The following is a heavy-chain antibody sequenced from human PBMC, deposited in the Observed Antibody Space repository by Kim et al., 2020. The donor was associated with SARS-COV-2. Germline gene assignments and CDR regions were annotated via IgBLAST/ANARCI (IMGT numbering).Heavy chain of an antibody. Sequence: GESLKISCKGSGYSFTSYWIGWVRQMPGKGLEWMGIIYPGDSDTRYSPSFQGQVTISADKSISTAYLQWNSLKASDTAMYYCARHGHTTYYYDSSGYYFPDYWGQGTLVTVSS. J-gene: IGHJ4*02. V-gene: IGHV5-51*01. CDR2: IYPGDSDT. CDR1: GYSFTSYW. CDR3: ARHGHTTYYYDSSGYYFPDY. D-gene: IGHD3-22*01.